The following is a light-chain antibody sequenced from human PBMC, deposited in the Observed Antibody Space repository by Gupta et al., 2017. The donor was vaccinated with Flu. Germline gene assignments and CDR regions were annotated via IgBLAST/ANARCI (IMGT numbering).Light chain of an antibody. CDR3: LLNVGSGIWV. V-gene: IGLV8-61*01. Sequence: TVTHPCGLASGSVSTSYHPSWYQQTPGQAPRTLIYATNTRSSGVPDRFSGSILGDKAALTITGAQADDESDYYCLLNVGSGIWVFGGGTKLTVL. J-gene: IGLJ3*02. CDR2: ATN. CDR1: SGSVSTSYH.